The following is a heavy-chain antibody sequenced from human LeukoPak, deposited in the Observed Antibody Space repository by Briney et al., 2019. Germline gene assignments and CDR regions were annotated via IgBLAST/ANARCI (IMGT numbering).Heavy chain of an antibody. CDR1: GFTFSSYS. CDR2: ISSSSSYI. CDR3: ARDSGSNYYGSGSYANWFDP. V-gene: IGHV3-21*01. Sequence: GGSLRLSCAASGFTFSSYSMNWVRQAPGKGLEWVSSISSSSSYIYYADSVKGRFTISRDNAENSLYLQMNSLRAEDTAVYYCARDSGSNYYGSGSYANWFDPWGQGTLVTVSS. D-gene: IGHD3-10*01. J-gene: IGHJ5*02.